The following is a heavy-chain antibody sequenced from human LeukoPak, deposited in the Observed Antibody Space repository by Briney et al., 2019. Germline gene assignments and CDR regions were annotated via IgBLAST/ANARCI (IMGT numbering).Heavy chain of an antibody. CDR3: AVAGIGY. CDR1: GFTFDDYA. J-gene: IGHJ4*02. D-gene: IGHD6-19*01. Sequence: GRSLRLSCAASGFTFDDYAMHWVRQAPGKGLEWVSGISWNSGSIGYADSVKGRFTISRDNAKNSLYLQMNSLRAEDTALYYCAVAGIGYWGQGTLVTVSS. V-gene: IGHV3-9*01. CDR2: ISWNSGSI.